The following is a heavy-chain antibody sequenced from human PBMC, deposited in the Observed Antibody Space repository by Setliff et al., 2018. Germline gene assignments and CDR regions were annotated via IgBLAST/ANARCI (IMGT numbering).Heavy chain of an antibody. J-gene: IGHJ4*02. V-gene: IGHV3-48*01. D-gene: IGHD2-15*01. CDR2: ISSSGSTM. CDR3: ARTCSGSGCYAGLES. Sequence: GGSLRLSCAASGFTFSSYSMNWVRQAPGKGLQWVSYISSSGSTMYYADSVKGRFTISRDNSKNTLYLQMNSLRPEDTAVYYCARTCSGSGCYAGLESWGQGTPVTVSS. CDR1: GFTFSSYS.